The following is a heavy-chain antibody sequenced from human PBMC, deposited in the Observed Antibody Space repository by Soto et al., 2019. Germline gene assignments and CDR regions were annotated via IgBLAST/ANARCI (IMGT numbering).Heavy chain of an antibody. J-gene: IGHJ3*02. CDR2: INPNSGGT. Sequence: GASVKVSCKASGYTFTGYYMHWVRQAPGQGLEWMGWINPNSGGTNYAQKFQGWVTMTRDTSISTAYMELSRLRSDDTAVYYCARGEGDSYYDFWSGRRNMDAFDIWGQGTMVTVSS. D-gene: IGHD3-3*01. V-gene: IGHV1-2*04. CDR3: ARGEGDSYYDFWSGRRNMDAFDI. CDR1: GYTFTGYY.